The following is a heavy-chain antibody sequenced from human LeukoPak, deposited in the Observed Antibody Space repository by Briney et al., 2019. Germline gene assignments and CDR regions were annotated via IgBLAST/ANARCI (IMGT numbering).Heavy chain of an antibody. CDR1: GDSVGRDY. V-gene: IGHV4-59*08. CDR3: ARHGKTWFGEYPRPYKWFDL. J-gene: IGHJ5*02. Sequence: SETLSLSCTVSGDSVGRDYWSWIRQPPGKGLEWIGYVYYTGSTSYSPSLKTRLTISLDTSQNQLSLELTSATAADTAVYYCARHGKTWFGEYPRPYKWFDLWGQGTLVTVSS. CDR2: VYYTGST. D-gene: IGHD3-10*01.